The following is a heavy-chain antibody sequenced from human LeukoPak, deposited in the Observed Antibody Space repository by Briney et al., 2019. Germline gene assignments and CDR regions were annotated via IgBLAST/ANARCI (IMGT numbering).Heavy chain of an antibody. J-gene: IGHJ6*03. D-gene: IGHD2-15*01. CDR2: IGPYNGNT. CDR3: ARRYCSGGSCYPNTYYMDV. Sequence: ASVKVSCKASGYTLSNYGVSWVRQAPGQGLEWMGWIGPYNGNTNYAQELQGRVTMTTDTSTSTAYMELRSLGSDDTAVYYCARRYCSGGSCYPNTYYMDVWGKGTTVTVSS. V-gene: IGHV1-18*01. CDR1: GYTLSNYG.